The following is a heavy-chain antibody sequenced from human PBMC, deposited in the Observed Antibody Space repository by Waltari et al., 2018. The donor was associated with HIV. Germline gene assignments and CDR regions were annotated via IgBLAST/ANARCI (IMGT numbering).Heavy chain of an antibody. CDR3: ARGYSSSRWIPLYH. CDR2: FWSDGVEI. CDR1: GFTFSNFA. J-gene: IGHJ4*02. V-gene: IGHV3-33*01. D-gene: IGHD6-6*01. Sequence: QVQLVESGGGVVQPGTSLTLSCAVSGFTFSNFAIPWVRQSPGKGLEWLAVFWSDGVEISYADSVKGRFTISKDSSQKTLYLHLTSLRAEDTALYYCARGYSSSRWIPLYHWGRGTQVTVSS.